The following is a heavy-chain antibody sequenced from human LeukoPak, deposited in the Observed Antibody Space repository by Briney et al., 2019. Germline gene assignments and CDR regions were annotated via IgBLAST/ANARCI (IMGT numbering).Heavy chain of an antibody. CDR3: AKDIAGAFLEWTFDY. D-gene: IGHD3-3*01. Sequence: GRSLGLSCAASGFTFSSYGMHWVRQAPGKGLEWVAVISYDGSNKYYADSVKGRFTISRDNSKNTLYLQMNSLRAEDTAVYYCAKDIAGAFLEWTFDYWGQGTLVTVSS. CDR1: GFTFSSYG. CDR2: ISYDGSNK. V-gene: IGHV3-30*18. J-gene: IGHJ4*02.